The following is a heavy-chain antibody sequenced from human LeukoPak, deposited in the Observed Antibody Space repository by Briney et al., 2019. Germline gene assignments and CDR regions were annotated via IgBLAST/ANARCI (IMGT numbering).Heavy chain of an antibody. V-gene: IGHV3-21*01. Sequence: GGSLRLSCAASGFTFSSYSMNWVRQAPGKGLEWVSSISSSSSYIYYADSMKGRSTISRDNAKNSLYLQMNSLRAEDTAVYYCARVIAAADYYFDYWGQGTLVTVSS. D-gene: IGHD6-13*01. CDR2: ISSSSSYI. J-gene: IGHJ4*02. CDR1: GFTFSSYS. CDR3: ARVIAAADYYFDY.